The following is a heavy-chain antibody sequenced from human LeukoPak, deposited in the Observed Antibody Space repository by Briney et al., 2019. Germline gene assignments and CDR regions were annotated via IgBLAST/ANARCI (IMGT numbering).Heavy chain of an antibody. CDR2: IINKIDGGTT. CDR1: GFTFSNAW. CDR3: TTDSPYGDYVGPLI. Sequence: PGGSLRLSCAASGFTFSNAWLSWVRQAPGKGLEWVGRIINKIDGGTTDYAAPVKGRFTISRDYSKNTLFLQMNSLKTEDTAVYYCTTDSPYGDYVGPLIWGQGTMVTVSS. V-gene: IGHV3-15*01. J-gene: IGHJ3*02. D-gene: IGHD4-17*01.